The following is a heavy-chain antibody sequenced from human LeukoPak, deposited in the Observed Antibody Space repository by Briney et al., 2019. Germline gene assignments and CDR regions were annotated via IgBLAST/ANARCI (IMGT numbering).Heavy chain of an antibody. J-gene: IGHJ4*02. CDR2: ISGSGDST. D-gene: IGHD3-10*01. Sequence: PGGSLRLSCAASGFTFTGHTMSWVRQAPGKGLEWVSAISGSGDSTYYADSVKGRFTISRDNSKNTLYLQMNSLRAEDTAVYYCAKDRGIISDYWGQGTLVTVSS. V-gene: IGHV3-23*01. CDR1: GFTFTGHT. CDR3: AKDRGIISDY.